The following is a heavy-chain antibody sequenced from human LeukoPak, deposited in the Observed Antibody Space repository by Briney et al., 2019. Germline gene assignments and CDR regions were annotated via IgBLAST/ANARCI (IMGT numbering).Heavy chain of an antibody. J-gene: IGHJ1*01. CDR2: ISYDGSNK. CDR1: GFIFSNYG. Sequence: GGSLRLSCVGSGFIFSNYGIHWVRQAPGKGLEWVAVISYDGSNKYYADSVKGRFTISRDNAKNTLFLQMNSLRAEDTAVYYCAPLRSDWGQGTLVTVSS. V-gene: IGHV3-33*05. CDR3: APLRSD. D-gene: IGHD4-17*01.